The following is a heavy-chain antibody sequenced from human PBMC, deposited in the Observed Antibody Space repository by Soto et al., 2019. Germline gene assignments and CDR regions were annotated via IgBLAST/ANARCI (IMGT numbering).Heavy chain of an antibody. D-gene: IGHD2-21*02. J-gene: IGHJ3*02. CDR3: ARVERGTATSVVDAFDI. Sequence: QVQLQQWGAGLLKPSETLSLTCAVYGGFVSSGSYYWSWIRQPPGKGLEWIGEMSHSGGTHFNPSLKSRVNISVDTSKNQFSRKMSSVTASDTALYYCARVERGTATSVVDAFDIWGQGTMVTVSS. V-gene: IGHV4-34*01. CDR2: MSHSGGT. CDR1: GGFVSSGSYY.